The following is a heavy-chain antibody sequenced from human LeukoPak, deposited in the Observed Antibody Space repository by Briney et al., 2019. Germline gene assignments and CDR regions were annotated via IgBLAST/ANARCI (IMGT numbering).Heavy chain of an antibody. D-gene: IGHD1-26*01. J-gene: IGHJ5*02. CDR1: IDSFSNYH. Sequence: SETLSLTCAVYIDSFSNYHWNWIRQTPGKGMEWIGEVNESGGTNIRPSLRSRIILSVDTSKNQFSLKLISVTVADTAIYYCARGQGATVPQVGKNWFDPWGQGTLVIVSS. V-gene: IGHV4-34*01. CDR2: VNESGGT. CDR3: ARGQGATVPQVGKNWFDP.